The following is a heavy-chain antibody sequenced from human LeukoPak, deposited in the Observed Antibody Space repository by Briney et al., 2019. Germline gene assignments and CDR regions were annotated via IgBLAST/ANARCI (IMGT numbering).Heavy chain of an antibody. Sequence: GGSLRLSCAASGFTLSSYAMHWVRQAPGKGLEYVSAISKNGGNTYYANSVKGGFSISRDNSKNTLYLQMGSLRTEDMAVYYCARVGEGRYYQYYYMDVWGKGTTVTDSS. J-gene: IGHJ6*03. V-gene: IGHV3-64*01. CDR3: ARVGEGRYYQYYYMDV. CDR1: GFTLSSYA. CDR2: ISKNGGNT. D-gene: IGHD1-26*01.